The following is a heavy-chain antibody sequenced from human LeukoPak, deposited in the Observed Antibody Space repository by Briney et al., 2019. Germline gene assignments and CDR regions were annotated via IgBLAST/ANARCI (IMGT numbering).Heavy chain of an antibody. V-gene: IGHV1-18*04. CDR3: ARDLWLLSDGDDAFDI. Sequence: ASDNVSCKPSVYTFTSYGISWVLQAPGQGPKWMGWISAYNGNTNYTQKLQGRVTMTTDTSTSKDYMELRSVRSDDTGVYYCARDLWLLSDGDDAFDIWGQGTMVTVSS. J-gene: IGHJ3*02. CDR1: VYTFTSYG. CDR2: ISAYNGNT. D-gene: IGHD2-21*02.